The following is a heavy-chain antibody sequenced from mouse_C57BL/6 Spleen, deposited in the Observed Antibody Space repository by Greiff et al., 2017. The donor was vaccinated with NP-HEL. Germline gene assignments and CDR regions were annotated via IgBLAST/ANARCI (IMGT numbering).Heavy chain of an antibody. CDR3: AISSYYAPFAY. Sequence: VQLQQSGPELVKPGASVKISCKASGYSFTGYYMNWVKQSPEKSLEWIGEINPSTGGTTYNQKFKAKATLTVDKSSSTAYMQLKSLTSEDSAVYYCAISSYYAPFAYWGQGTLVTVSA. D-gene: IGHD1-1*01. J-gene: IGHJ3*01. V-gene: IGHV1-42*01. CDR1: GYSFTGYY. CDR2: INPSTGGT.